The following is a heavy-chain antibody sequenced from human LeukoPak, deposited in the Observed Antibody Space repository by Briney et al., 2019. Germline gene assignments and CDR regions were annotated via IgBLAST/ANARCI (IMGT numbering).Heavy chain of an antibody. D-gene: IGHD5-18*01. CDR2: ISGSGGST. Sequence: SGGSLRLSCAASGFTFSSYAMSWVRQAPGKGLEWVSAISGSGGSTYYADSVKGRFTISRDNSKNTLYLQMNSLRAEDTAVYYCARDHRYSYGLDYWGQGTLVTVSS. CDR1: GFTFSSYA. V-gene: IGHV3-23*01. J-gene: IGHJ4*02. CDR3: ARDHRYSYGLDY.